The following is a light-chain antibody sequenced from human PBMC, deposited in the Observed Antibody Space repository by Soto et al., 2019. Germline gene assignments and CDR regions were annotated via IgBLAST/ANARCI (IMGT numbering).Light chain of an antibody. CDR1: SSNIGRNA. CDR3: AAWDDSLNGPV. J-gene: IGLJ2*01. Sequence: QSVLTQPPSVSEAPRQRVTISCSGSSSNIGRNAVTWYQQLPGKAPKLLIYYDDLLPSGVSDRFSGSKSGTSASLAISGLQSADEADYYCAAWDDSLNGPVFGGGTKLTV. V-gene: IGLV1-36*01. CDR2: YDD.